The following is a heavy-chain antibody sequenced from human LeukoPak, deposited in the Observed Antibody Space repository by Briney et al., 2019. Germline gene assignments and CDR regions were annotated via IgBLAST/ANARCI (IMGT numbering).Heavy chain of an antibody. J-gene: IGHJ4*02. CDR1: GDSISSRSYY. CDR2: IYYGKNY. D-gene: IGHD6-13*01. Sequence: SETLSLTCTVSGDSISSRSYYWGWIRQPPGKGLEWIGKIYYGKNYKWNSSLKRRGTISVDASKNQFSLTLGSVTAADTAVYYCATQSSSWHYLAYWGQGTLATVSS. V-gene: IGHV4-39*01. CDR3: ATQSSSWHYLAY.